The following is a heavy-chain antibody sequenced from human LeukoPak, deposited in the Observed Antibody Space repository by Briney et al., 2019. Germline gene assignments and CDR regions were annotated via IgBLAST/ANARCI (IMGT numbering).Heavy chain of an antibody. J-gene: IGHJ4*02. CDR3: PILTGDQRGAC. D-gene: IGHD7-27*01. CDR1: GGSIRSYY. Sequence: SETLSLTCTVSGGSIRSYYWSWIRQPPGKGLEWIGYIYDSGSTNYNPSLKSRVTISVDTSKNQFSLKLSSVTAADTAVYYCPILTGDQRGACWGQGTLVTVSS. V-gene: IGHV4-59*01. CDR2: IYDSGST.